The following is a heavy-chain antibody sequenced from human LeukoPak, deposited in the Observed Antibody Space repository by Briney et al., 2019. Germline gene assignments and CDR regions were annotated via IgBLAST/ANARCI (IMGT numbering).Heavy chain of an antibody. Sequence: GGALRLSCAASGVTFSGSAMHWVRQAPGKGVEWVGRIRSKANSSATAYAASVKGRFTISRDHSKNTAYLQMNSLKTEDTAVYYCTITGITSYYYYMDVRGKGTTVTVS. V-gene: IGHV3-73*01. CDR1: GVTFSGSA. CDR2: IRSKANSSAT. CDR3: TITGITSYYYYMDV. J-gene: IGHJ6*03. D-gene: IGHD1-14*01.